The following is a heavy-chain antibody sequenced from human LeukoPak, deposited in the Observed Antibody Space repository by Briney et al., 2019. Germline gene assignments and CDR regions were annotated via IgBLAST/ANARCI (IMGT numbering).Heavy chain of an antibody. J-gene: IGHJ4*02. CDR2: INSDGSST. CDR3: VRGQGYSYGAY. V-gene: IGHV3-74*01. CDR1: GFTFSSYS. D-gene: IGHD5-18*01. Sequence: GGSLRLSCAASGFTFSSYSMNWVRQAPGKGLVWVPRINSDGSSTTYADSVKGRFTISRDNAKNTLYLQMNSLRAEDTAVYYCVRGQGYSYGAYWGQGTLVTVSS.